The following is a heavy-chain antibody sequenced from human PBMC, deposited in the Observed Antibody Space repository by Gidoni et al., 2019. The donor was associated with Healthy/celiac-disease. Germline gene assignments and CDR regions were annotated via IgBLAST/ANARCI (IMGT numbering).Heavy chain of an antibody. V-gene: IGHV3-15*01. CDR1: GFTFSNAW. Sequence: EVQLVESGGGLVKPGGSLRLSCAASGFTFSNAWMSWVRQAPGKGLEWVGRIKSKTDGGTTDYAAPVKGRFTISRDDSKNTLYLQMNSLKTEDTAVYYCTTVGDWGTMIVVDEYYFDYWGQGTLVTVSS. J-gene: IGHJ4*02. D-gene: IGHD3-22*01. CDR2: IKSKTDGGTT. CDR3: TTVGDWGTMIVVDEYYFDY.